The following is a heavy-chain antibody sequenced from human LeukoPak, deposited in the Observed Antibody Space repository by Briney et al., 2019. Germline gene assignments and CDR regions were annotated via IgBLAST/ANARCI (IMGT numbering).Heavy chain of an antibody. J-gene: IGHJ4*02. CDR3: ARTSTTLSGFDY. Sequence: ASVKVSCNASGGTFSSYAISWVRQAPGQGLEWMGWINPNSGGTNYAQKFQGWVTMTRDTSISTAYMELSRLRSDDTAVYYCARTSTTLSGFDYWGQGTLVTVSS. CDR2: INPNSGGT. D-gene: IGHD3-10*01. CDR1: GGTFSSYA. V-gene: IGHV1-2*04.